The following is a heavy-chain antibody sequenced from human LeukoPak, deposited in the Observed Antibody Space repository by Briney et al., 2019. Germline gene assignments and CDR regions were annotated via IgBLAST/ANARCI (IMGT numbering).Heavy chain of an antibody. CDR3: AREFGATTSNYFDY. CDR1: GFTFSSYA. J-gene: IGHJ4*02. V-gene: IGHV3-23*01. Sequence: GGSLRLSCAASGFTFSSYAMSWVRQAPGKGLEWVSAISGSGGSTYYADSVKGRFTISRDNSKNTLFLQMNSLRAEDTAVYYCAREFGATTSNYFDYWGQGTLVTVSS. CDR2: ISGSGGST. D-gene: IGHD1-1*01.